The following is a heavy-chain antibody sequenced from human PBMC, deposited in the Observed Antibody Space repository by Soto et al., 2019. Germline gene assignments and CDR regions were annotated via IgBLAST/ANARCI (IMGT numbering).Heavy chain of an antibody. CDR1: GYTFTGYY. D-gene: IGHD1-1*01. CDR3: ARGGNVRYGMDV. J-gene: IGHJ6*02. V-gene: IGHV1-2*02. Sequence: QVQLVQSEAEVKKPGASVKVSCKASGYTFTGYYMHWVRQAPGQGLECMGWINPNSGGTNYAQKFQGRVTMTRDTSFSTAYMEVTRLRSDDTAVYYCARGGNVRYGMDVWGQGTTVTVSS. CDR2: INPNSGGT.